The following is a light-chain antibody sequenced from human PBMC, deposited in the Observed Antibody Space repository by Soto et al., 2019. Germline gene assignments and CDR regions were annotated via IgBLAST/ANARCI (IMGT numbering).Light chain of an antibody. CDR2: EVS. J-gene: IGLJ1*01. CDR3: SAHTSRNTRV. CDR1: SSDVGGYNY. Sequence: QSVLTQPASVSGSPGQSITISCTGTSSDVGGYNYVSWYQQHPGKAPKLMIYEVSNRPSGVSYRFSGSKSGNTASLTISGLQAEDEADYYCSAHTSRNTRVFGTGTKLTVL. V-gene: IGLV2-14*01.